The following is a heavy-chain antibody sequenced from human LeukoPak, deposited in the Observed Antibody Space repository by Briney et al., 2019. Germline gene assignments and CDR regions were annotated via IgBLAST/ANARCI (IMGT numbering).Heavy chain of an antibody. J-gene: IGHJ6*03. V-gene: IGHV4-59*08. CDR1: GASISNYL. CDR3: ARTPPLEPYYYIAV. Sequence: PSETLSLTCTVSGASISNYLWSWVRQPPGKGLEWIGHIYYSGSNNYNASLKSGGTILVETSKNKCYRKLRAVTAADTAVYYCARTPPLEPYYYIAVWGKGTTLTVP. CDR2: IYYSGSN.